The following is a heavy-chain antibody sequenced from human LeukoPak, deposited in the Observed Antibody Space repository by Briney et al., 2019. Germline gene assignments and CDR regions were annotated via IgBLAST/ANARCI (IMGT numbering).Heavy chain of an antibody. CDR3: ARAGVYYDSSGPNDY. J-gene: IGHJ4*02. V-gene: IGHV3-53*01. Sequence: GGFLRLSCAAAGFTVSSNYMSWVRKAPWKGREWVLVIYSGGSTYYAVSVKGRFTISRDNSKNTLYLQMNSLRAEDTAVYYCARAGVYYDSSGPNDYWGQGTLVTVSS. CDR1: GFTVSSNY. D-gene: IGHD3-22*01. CDR2: IYSGGST.